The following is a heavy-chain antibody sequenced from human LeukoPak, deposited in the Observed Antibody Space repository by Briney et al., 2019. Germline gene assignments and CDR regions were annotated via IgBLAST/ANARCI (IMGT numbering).Heavy chain of an antibody. CDR3: ASRPFETTVVPWDFY. D-gene: IGHD4-23*01. CDR1: GYSFTTYW. Sequence: GESLKISCKGSGYSFTTYWIVWVRQMPGKGLEWMGIISPTDSNTRCSPSFQGQVTISADRSINTAYLQWSSLTASDTAMYYCASRPFETTVVPWDFYWGQGTQVTVSS. CDR2: ISPTDSNT. V-gene: IGHV5-51*01. J-gene: IGHJ4*02.